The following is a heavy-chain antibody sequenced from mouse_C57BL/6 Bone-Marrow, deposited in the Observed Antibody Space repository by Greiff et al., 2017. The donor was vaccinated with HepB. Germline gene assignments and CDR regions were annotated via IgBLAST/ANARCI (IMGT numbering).Heavy chain of an antibody. D-gene: IGHD1-1*01. V-gene: IGHV1-50*01. CDR1: GYTFTSYW. J-gene: IGHJ2*01. CDR2: IDPSDSYT. Sequence: QVQLKQPGAELVKPGASVKLSCKASGYTFTSYWMQWVKQRPGQGLEWIGEIDPSDSYTNYNQKFKGKATLTVDTSSSTAYMQLSSLTSEDSAVYYCARSTVVARRNYWGQGTTLTVSS. CDR3: ARSTVVARRNY.